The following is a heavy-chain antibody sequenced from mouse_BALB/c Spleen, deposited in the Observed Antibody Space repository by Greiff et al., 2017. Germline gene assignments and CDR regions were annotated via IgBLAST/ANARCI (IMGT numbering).Heavy chain of an antibody. CDR1: GFTFTDYY. Sequence: EVQVVESGGGLVQPGGSLRLSCATSGFTFTDYYMSWVRQPPGKALEWLGFIRNKANGYTTEYSASVKGRFTISRDNSQSILYLQMNTLRAEASATYYCARAPTTGLDYWGQGTTLTVSS. CDR3: ARAPTTGLDY. CDR2: IRNKANGYTT. V-gene: IGHV7-3*02. D-gene: IGHD1-1*01. J-gene: IGHJ2*01.